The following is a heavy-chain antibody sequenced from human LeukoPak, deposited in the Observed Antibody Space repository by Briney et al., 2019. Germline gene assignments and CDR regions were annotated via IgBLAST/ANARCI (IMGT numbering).Heavy chain of an antibody. Sequence: SETLSLTCAVYGGSFSGYYWSWIRQPPGKGLEWIGEINHSGSTNYNPSLKSRVTISVDTSKNQFSPKLSSVTAADTAVYYCARELGFWSGYLGYYFDYWGQGTLVTVSS. V-gene: IGHV4-34*01. J-gene: IGHJ4*02. CDR3: ARELGFWSGYLGYYFDY. CDR2: INHSGST. CDR1: GGSFSGYY. D-gene: IGHD3-3*01.